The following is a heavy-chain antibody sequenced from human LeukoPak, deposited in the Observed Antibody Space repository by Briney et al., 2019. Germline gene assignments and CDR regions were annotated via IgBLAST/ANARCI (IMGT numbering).Heavy chain of an antibody. J-gene: IGHJ4*02. Sequence: GGSLRLSCAASGFTFSSYAMHWVRQAPGKGLEWVAVISYDGSNKYYADSVKGRFTISRDNSKNTLYLQMNSLRAEDTAVYYCAKDPCDYWGREPWSPSPQ. V-gene: IGHV3-30-3*01. CDR2: ISYDGSNK. CDR1: GFTFSSYA. CDR3: AKDPCDY.